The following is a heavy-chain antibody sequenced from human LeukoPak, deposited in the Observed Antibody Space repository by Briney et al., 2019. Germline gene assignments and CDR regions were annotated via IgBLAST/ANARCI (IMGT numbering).Heavy chain of an antibody. CDR3: AREGGSSTWSRDYYYMDV. D-gene: IGHD6-13*01. J-gene: IGHJ6*03. V-gene: IGHV4-34*01. CDR2: INHSGST. Sequence: SETLSLTCAVYGGSFSGYYWSWIRQPPGKGLEWIGEINHSGSTNYNPSLKSRVTISVDTSKNQFSLKLSSVTAADTAVYYCAREGGSSTWSRDYYYMDVWGKGTTVSVSS. CDR1: GGSFSGYY.